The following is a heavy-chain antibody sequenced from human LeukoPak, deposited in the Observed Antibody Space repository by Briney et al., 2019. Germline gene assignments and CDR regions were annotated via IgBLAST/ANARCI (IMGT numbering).Heavy chain of an antibody. CDR2: IIPTFGTA. V-gene: IGHV1-69*13. CDR1: GGTFSSYA. D-gene: IGHD5-18*01. Sequence: ASVKVSCKASGGTFSSYAISWVRQAPGQGLEWMGGIIPTFGTANYAQKFQGRVTITADESTSTAYMELSSLRSEDTAVYYCARVGDSYGFSYFDYWGQGTLVTVSS. J-gene: IGHJ4*02. CDR3: ARVGDSYGFSYFDY.